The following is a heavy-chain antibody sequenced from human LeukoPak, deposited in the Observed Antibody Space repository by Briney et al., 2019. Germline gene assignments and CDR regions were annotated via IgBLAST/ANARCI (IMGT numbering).Heavy chain of an antibody. J-gene: IGHJ4*02. CDR1: GFTFSSYW. CDR2: IKEDGSEK. D-gene: IGHD1-26*01. Sequence: PGGSLTLSCAASGFTFSSYWMNWVRQAPGKGLEWVANIKEDGSEKYYVGSVKGRFTISRDNAKNSLYLQMNSLRAEDTAVYYCARGLSGSYDYWGQGTLVTVSS. V-gene: IGHV3-7*01. CDR3: ARGLSGSYDY.